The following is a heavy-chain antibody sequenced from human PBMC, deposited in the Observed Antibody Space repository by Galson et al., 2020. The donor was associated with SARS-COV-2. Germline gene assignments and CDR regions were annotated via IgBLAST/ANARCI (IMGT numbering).Heavy chain of an antibody. D-gene: IGHD3-10*01. CDR1: GFTFSSYS. J-gene: IGHJ3*02. CDR3: ARAQWFGEYPECFDI. Sequence: GGSLRLSCAASGFTFSSYSMNWVRQAPGKGLEWVSSISSSSSYIYYADSVKGRFTISSDNAKNSLYLQMNSLRAEDTAWYYCARAQWFGEYPECFDIWGQGTMVTVSS. CDR2: ISSSSSYI. V-gene: IGHV3-21*01.